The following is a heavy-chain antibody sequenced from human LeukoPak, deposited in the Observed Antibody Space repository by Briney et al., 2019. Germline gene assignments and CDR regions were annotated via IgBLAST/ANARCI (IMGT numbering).Heavy chain of an antibody. Sequence: ASVKVSCKASGYTFTGYYMHWVRQAPGQGLEGMGWINPNSGGTNYAQKFQGRVTMTRDTSISTAYMELSRLRSDDTAVYYCARGSGYYSYYFDYWGQGTLVTVSS. CDR1: GYTFTGYY. CDR3: ARGSGYYSYYFDY. CDR2: INPNSGGT. V-gene: IGHV1-2*02. D-gene: IGHD3-22*01. J-gene: IGHJ4*02.